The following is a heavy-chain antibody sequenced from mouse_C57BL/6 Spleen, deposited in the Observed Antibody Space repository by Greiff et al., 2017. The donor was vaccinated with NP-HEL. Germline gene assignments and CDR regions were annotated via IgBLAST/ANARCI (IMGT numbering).Heavy chain of an antibody. D-gene: IGHD2-2*01. Sequence: EVHLVESGGGLVKPGGSLKLSCAASGFTFSDYGMHWVRQAPEKGLEWVAYISSGSSTIYYADTVKGRFTISRDNAKNTLFLQMTSLRSEDTAMYYCARDGGYPFAYWGQGTLVTVSA. V-gene: IGHV5-17*01. CDR2: ISSGSSTI. CDR1: GFTFSDYG. CDR3: ARDGGYPFAY. J-gene: IGHJ3*01.